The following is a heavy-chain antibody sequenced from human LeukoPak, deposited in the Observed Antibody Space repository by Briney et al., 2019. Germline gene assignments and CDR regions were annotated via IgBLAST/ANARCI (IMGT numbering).Heavy chain of an antibody. Sequence: ASVKVSCKASGYSFISYDINWVRQATGQGLEWMGWMNTRNGRTAYAQKFQGRVTMTRDTSISTAYMELSSLRSEDTAVYYCARDRYSYGSGDYYTIDAFDIWGQGTMVTVSS. CDR3: ARDRYSYGSGDYYTIDAFDI. D-gene: IGHD3-10*01. CDR1: GYSFISYD. CDR2: MNTRNGRT. V-gene: IGHV1-8*02. J-gene: IGHJ3*02.